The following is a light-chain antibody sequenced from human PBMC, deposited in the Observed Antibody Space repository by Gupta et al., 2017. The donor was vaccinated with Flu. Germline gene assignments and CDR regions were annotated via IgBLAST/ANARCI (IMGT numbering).Light chain of an antibody. CDR2: GAS. J-gene: IGKJ2*01. CDR1: EGVRSD. V-gene: IGKV3-15*01. Sequence: GESVTLSCMASEGVRSDLAWYQQKRGLAPRLLLQGASTRATDIPARFSGRGSGTEFTLTITSLQSEDFAVYYCQQYHNWPPTFGRGTKLEIK. CDR3: QQYHNWPPT.